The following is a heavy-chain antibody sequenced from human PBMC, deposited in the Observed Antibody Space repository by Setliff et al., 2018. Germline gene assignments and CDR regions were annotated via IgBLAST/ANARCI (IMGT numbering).Heavy chain of an antibody. Sequence: ASVKVSCKASGYTFTSYYMYWVRQAPGQGLEWMGTINTGGGSASIVDQFQGRVTMTRDTSTSTAYLELRSLTSDDTAVYYCSKLVRYCTTTACQGASGAEFWGQGTLVTVSS. CDR1: GYTFTSYY. D-gene: IGHD2-8*01. CDR3: SKLVRYCTTTACQGASGAEF. CDR2: INTGGGSA. J-gene: IGHJ4*02. V-gene: IGHV1-46*01.